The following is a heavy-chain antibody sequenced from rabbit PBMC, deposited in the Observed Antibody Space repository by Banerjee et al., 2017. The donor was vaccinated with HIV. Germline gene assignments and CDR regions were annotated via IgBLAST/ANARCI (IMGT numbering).Heavy chain of an antibody. D-gene: IGHD6-1*01. Sequence: QSLEESGGDLVKPGASLTLTCTASGFSFSSSYYMCWVRQAPGKGLEWIACIHAGSSGSAYYASWAKGRFTISKTSSTTVTLQGTSLTAADTATYFCARDGYGYAGYASLGAFDPWGQGTLVTVS. CDR1: GFSFSSSYY. V-gene: IGHV1S40*01. CDR3: ARDGYGYAGYASLGAFDP. CDR2: IHAGSSGSA. J-gene: IGHJ2*01.